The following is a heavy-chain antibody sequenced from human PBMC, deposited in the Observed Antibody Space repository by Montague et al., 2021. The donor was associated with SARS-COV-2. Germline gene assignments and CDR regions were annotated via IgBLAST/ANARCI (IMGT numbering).Heavy chain of an antibody. J-gene: IGHJ4*02. V-gene: IGHV3-7*01. D-gene: IGHD4-17*01. CDR1: GFTFSSYW. CDR3: ARDSAPYDYDDYNFHY. Sequence: SLRLSCAASGFTFSSYWMSWVRQAPGKGLEWVANIKQDGSEKYYVDSVKGRFTISRDNAKNSLYLQMNSLRAEDTAVYHCARDSAPYDYDDYNFHYWGQGTLVTVSS. CDR2: IKQDGSEK.